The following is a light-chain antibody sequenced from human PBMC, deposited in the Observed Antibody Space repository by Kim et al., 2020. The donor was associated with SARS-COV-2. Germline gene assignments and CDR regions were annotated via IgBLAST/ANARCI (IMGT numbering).Light chain of an antibody. J-gene: IGLJ3*02. V-gene: IGLV3-1*01. CDR1: KLGDKY. CDR2: QDS. Sequence: SYELTQPPSVSVSPGQTASITCSGDKLGDKYACWYQQKPGQSPVVVIYQDSKRPSGIPERFSGSNSGNTATLTISGTQAMDEADYYCQAWDSCTVWVFGG. CDR3: QAWDSCTVWV.